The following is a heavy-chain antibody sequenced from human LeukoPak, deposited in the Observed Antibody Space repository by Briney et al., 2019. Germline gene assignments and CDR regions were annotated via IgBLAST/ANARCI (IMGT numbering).Heavy chain of an antibody. CDR2: MNPNSGGT. Sequence: ASVKVSCKTSGYTFTSYYMHWVRQAPGQGLEWMGRMNPNSGGTTFAQKFQGRVTLTRDTSISTAYMDLSSLRSDDTAVYYCARAQRDYDILTGYYAPYLDHWGQGALVTVSS. CDR3: ARAQRDYDILTGYYAPYLDH. V-gene: IGHV1-2*06. J-gene: IGHJ4*02. CDR1: GYTFTSYY. D-gene: IGHD3-9*01.